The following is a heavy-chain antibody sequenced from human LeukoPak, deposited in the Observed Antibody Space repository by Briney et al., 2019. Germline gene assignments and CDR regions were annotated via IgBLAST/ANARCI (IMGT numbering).Heavy chain of an antibody. V-gene: IGHV4-4*07. Sequence: SETLSLTCTVSGGSISNYYWSWIRQPAGKGLEFIGRIYSSGSTNYNPSLKSRVTMSVDTSKNQFSLKLSSATAADTAVYYCARGGIGTSLDYWGQGTLVTVSS. CDR2: IYSSGST. J-gene: IGHJ4*02. CDR1: GGSISNYY. CDR3: ARGGIGTSLDY. D-gene: IGHD2-21*01.